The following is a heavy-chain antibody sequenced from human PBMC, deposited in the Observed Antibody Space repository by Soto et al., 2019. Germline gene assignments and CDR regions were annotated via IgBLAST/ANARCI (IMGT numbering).Heavy chain of an antibody. CDR1: GGSISSGDYY. J-gene: IGHJ5*02. Sequence: SETLSLTCTVSGGSISSGDYYWSWIRQPPGKGLEWIGYIYYSGSTYYNPSLKSRVTISVDTSKNQFSLKLSSVTAADTAVYYCARSFGCSSTSCYNWFDPWGQGTLVTVSS. V-gene: IGHV4-30-4*01. CDR3: ARSFGCSSTSCYNWFDP. D-gene: IGHD2-2*01. CDR2: IYYSGST.